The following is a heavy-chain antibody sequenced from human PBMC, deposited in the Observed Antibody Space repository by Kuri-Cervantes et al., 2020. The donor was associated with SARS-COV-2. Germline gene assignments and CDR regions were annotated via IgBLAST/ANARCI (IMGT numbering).Heavy chain of an antibody. D-gene: IGHD2-15*01. CDR2: IYDSAIT. CDR3: ARYCSGGNCWGDFDY. J-gene: IGHJ4*02. V-gene: IGHV4-59*01. CDR1: GDSITNYY. Sequence: ESLKISCTVSGDSITNYYLTWIRQPPGKGLEWIGYIYDSAITKYTPSLKSRVTMSVDTSKNQFSLKLTAVTATDTAIYYCARYCSGGNCWGDFDYWGQGTLVTGSS.